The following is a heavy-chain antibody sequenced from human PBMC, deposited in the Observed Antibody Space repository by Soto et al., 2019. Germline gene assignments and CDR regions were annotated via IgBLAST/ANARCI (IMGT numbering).Heavy chain of an antibody. CDR2: IWYDGSNK. V-gene: IGHV3-33*01. CDR1: GFTFSSYG. CDR3: AGHAALWSGYQGSLVDYYDYMYV. Sequence: QVQLVESGGGVVQPGRSLRLSCAASGFTFSSYGMHWVRQAPGKGLAWVAVIWYDGSNKYYADSVKGRFTISRDNSKNELYLQMHSLGAEDTAVYYCAGHAALWSGYQGSLVDYYDYMYVWGKGTTVTASS. J-gene: IGHJ6*03. D-gene: IGHD3-3*01.